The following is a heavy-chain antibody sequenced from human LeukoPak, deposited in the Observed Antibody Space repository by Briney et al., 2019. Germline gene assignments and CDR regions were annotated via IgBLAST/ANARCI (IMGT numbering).Heavy chain of an antibody. D-gene: IGHD3-22*01. CDR1: GYTFTSYY. V-gene: IGHV1-46*01. Sequence: ASVKVSCKASGYTFTSYYMHWVRQAPGQGLEWMGIINPSGGSTSYAQKFQGRVTMTRDTSTSTVYMELSSLRSEDTAVYYCARGCDSSGYYVEHFDYWGQGTLVTVSS. CDR2: INPSGGST. CDR3: ARGCDSSGYYVEHFDY. J-gene: IGHJ4*02.